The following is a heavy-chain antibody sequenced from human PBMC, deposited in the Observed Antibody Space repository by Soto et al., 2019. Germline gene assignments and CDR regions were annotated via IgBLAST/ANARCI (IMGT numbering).Heavy chain of an antibody. CDR2: IIPIFGTA. Sequence: QVQLVQSGAEVKKPGSSVKVSCKASGGTFSSYAIGWVRQAPGQGLEWMGGIIPIFGTANYAQKFQGRVTITADESTSTAYMELSSLRSEDTAVYYCARVGIRGYSYGTLGVDVWGQGTTVTVSS. CDR3: ARVGIRGYSYGTLGVDV. CDR1: GGTFSSYA. D-gene: IGHD5-18*01. J-gene: IGHJ6*02. V-gene: IGHV1-69*01.